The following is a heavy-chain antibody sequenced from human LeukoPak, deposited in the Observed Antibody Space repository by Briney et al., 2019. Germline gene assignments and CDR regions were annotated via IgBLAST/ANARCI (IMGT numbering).Heavy chain of an antibody. V-gene: IGHV3-30*18. CDR2: ISYDGSNK. J-gene: IGHJ4*02. CDR3: AKGRNYFDY. Sequence: GGSLRLSCAASGFTFSNYGMHWVRQAPGKGLEWVAVISYDGSNKYYADSVKGRFTISRDNSKNTLYLQMNSLRAEDTAVYFCAKGRNYFDYWGQGTLLTVSS. CDR1: GFTFSNYG.